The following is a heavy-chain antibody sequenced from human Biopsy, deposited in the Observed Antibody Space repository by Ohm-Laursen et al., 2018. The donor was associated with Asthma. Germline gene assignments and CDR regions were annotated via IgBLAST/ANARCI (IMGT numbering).Heavy chain of an antibody. V-gene: IGHV4-39*02. CDR1: GGSMSSSSYY. D-gene: IGHD7-27*01. Sequence: GTLSLTCTASGGSMSSSSYYWGWIRQPPGKGLEWMGSISYTGSPYHNPSLKSRVTISVDTSKNHFSLKLSSVTAADTAVYYWAGHWDWGSFFDYWGQGTPVTVSS. CDR2: ISYTGSP. CDR3: AGHWDWGSFFDY. J-gene: IGHJ4*02.